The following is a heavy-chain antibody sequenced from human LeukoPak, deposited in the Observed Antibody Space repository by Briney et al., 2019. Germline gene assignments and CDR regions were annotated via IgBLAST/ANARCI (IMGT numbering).Heavy chain of an antibody. CDR1: RFTFSDHY. Sequence: GGSLRLSCAASRFTFSDHYIDWVRQAPGKGLEWVGRIRNKANSYTTEYAASVKGRFIISRDDSKNSLYLRMNSLKTEDTAVYYCARVGIVGATGYFDNWGQGTLVTVSS. CDR3: ARVGIVGATGYFDN. V-gene: IGHV3-72*01. CDR2: IRNKANSYTT. J-gene: IGHJ4*02. D-gene: IGHD1-26*01.